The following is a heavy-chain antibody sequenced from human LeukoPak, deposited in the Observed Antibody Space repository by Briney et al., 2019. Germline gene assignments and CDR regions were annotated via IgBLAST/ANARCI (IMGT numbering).Heavy chain of an antibody. CDR2: IYYSGST. Sequence: PSETLSLTCTVSGGSISSYYWSWIRQPPGKGLEWIGYIYYSGSTKYNPSLKSRVTISVDTSKNQSSLKLSSVTAADTAVYYCAGVIAVAGAFNAFDIWGQGTMVTVSS. V-gene: IGHV4-59*01. J-gene: IGHJ3*02. D-gene: IGHD6-19*01. CDR1: GGSISSYY. CDR3: AGVIAVAGAFNAFDI.